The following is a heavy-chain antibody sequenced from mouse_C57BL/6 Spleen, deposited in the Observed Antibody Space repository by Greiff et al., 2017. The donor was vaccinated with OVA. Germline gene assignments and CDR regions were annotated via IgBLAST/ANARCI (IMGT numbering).Heavy chain of an antibody. CDR2: IRNKANGYTT. CDR1: GFTFTDYY. V-gene: IGHV7-3*01. Sequence: EVKVVESGGGLVQPGGSLSLSCAASGFTFTDYYMSWVRQPPGKALEWLGFIRNKANGYTTEYSASVKGRFTISRDNSQSILYLQMNALRAEDSATYYCARYEVLLDYWGQGTTLTVSS. J-gene: IGHJ2*01. D-gene: IGHD1-1*01. CDR3: ARYEVLLDY.